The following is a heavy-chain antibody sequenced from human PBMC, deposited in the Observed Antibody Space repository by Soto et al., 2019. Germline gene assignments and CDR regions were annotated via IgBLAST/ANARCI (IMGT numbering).Heavy chain of an antibody. CDR3: ARGGYCSSTSCYWDYGMDV. CDR1: GYTFTSYA. Sequence: ASVKVSCKASGYTFTSYAMHWVRQAPGQRLEWMGWINAGNGNTKYSQKFQGRVTITRGTSASTAYMELSSLRSEDTAVYYCARGGYCSSTSCYWDYGMDVWGQGTTVTVSS. D-gene: IGHD2-2*01. V-gene: IGHV1-3*01. CDR2: INAGNGNT. J-gene: IGHJ6*02.